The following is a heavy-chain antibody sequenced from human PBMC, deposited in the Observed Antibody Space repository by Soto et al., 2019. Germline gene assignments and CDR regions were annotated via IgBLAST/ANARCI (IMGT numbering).Heavy chain of an antibody. V-gene: IGHV1-18*01. J-gene: IGHJ3*02. CDR3: ARVTMPDAFDI. CDR2: ISAYNGNT. D-gene: IGHD3-10*01. Sequence: ASVKVSCKGSGGTFNRYTITWVRQAPGQGLEWMGWISAYNGNTNYAQKLQGRVTMTTDTSTSTAYMELRSLRSDDTAVYYCARVTMPDAFDIWGQGTMVTVSS. CDR1: GGTFNRYT.